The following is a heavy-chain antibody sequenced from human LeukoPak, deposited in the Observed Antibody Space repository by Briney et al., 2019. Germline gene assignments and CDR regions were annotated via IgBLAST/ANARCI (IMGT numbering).Heavy chain of an antibody. Sequence: GGSLRLSYVATGFTFSSYAMSWVRPAPGRGLEWVSSISTSSSYIHYADSLKGRFTISRDNDKNSLYLQMNSLTAGDTAVYYCARASTHRYNLKSGQLNDAFDIWGQGTMVTVSS. CDR2: ISTSSSYI. D-gene: IGHD1-20*01. CDR1: GFTFSSYA. J-gene: IGHJ3*02. V-gene: IGHV3-21*04. CDR3: ARASTHRYNLKSGQLNDAFDI.